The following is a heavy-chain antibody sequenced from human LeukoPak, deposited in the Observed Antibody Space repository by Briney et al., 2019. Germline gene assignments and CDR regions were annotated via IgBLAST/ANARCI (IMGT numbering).Heavy chain of an antibody. J-gene: IGHJ4*02. V-gene: IGHV4-30-4*01. D-gene: IGHD4-17*01. CDR1: GGSISSGDCY. CDR3: ARSFGDYRFSFFDS. CDR2: IYYTGIT. Sequence: SETLSLTCTVSGGSISSGDCYWSWIRQPPGKGLEWIGYIYYTGITYYNPSLKSRVTISVDTSKNQFSLKLSSVTAADTAVYYCARSFGDYRFSFFDSWGQGTLVTVSS.